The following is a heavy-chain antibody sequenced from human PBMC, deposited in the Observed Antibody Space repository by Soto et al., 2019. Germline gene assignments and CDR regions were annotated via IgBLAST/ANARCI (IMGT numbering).Heavy chain of an antibody. V-gene: IGHV3-74*01. D-gene: IGHD1-26*01. J-gene: IGHJ4*02. CDR3: ARGGWGAYYLDT. Sequence: EVQLLESGGGLVQPGGSLRLSCAASGFNFRNYWMHWVRQAPGKGLVWVSRIKYDESSTDYADSVYGRFIISRDNAKNTVYMQMNSLRSEDTAVYYCARGGWGAYYLDTWGQGTLVTVSS. CDR2: IKYDESST. CDR1: GFNFRNYW.